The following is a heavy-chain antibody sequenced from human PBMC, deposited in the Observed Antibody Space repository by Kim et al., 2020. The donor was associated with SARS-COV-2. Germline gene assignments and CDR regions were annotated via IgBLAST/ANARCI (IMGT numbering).Heavy chain of an antibody. J-gene: IGHJ4*02. CDR3: ARDRGVYYDSSGYFYFDY. Sequence: QGRVTITADESTSTAYMELSSLRSEDTAVYYCARDRGVYYDSSGYFYFDYWGQGTLVTVSS. D-gene: IGHD3-22*01. V-gene: IGHV1-69*01.